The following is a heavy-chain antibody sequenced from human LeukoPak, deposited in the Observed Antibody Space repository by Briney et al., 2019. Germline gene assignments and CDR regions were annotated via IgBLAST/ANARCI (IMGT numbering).Heavy chain of an antibody. D-gene: IGHD6-19*01. V-gene: IGHV3-23*01. CDR3: AKQTQQWMVLDNYFDY. J-gene: IGHJ4*02. Sequence: GGSLRLSCAASGFTFSSYAMGWVRQAPGEGLEWVSAISGSGGSTYYADSVKGRFTISRDNSKNTLYLQMNSLRAEDTAVYYCAKQTQQWMVLDNYFDYWGQGTLVTVSS. CDR1: GFTFSSYA. CDR2: ISGSGGST.